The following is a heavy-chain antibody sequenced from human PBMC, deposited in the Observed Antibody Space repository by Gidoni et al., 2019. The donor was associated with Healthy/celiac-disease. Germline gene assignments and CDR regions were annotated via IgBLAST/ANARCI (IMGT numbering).Heavy chain of an antibody. CDR3: ARGCSSTSCYSTYYYYYMDV. V-gene: IGHV3-30-3*01. CDR1: GYTFSRYA. Sequence: QVQLVESGGGVCQPGRSLRLSCAASGYTFSRYAMHWARQAPGKGLEWVAVIAYDGSNKYYADSVKGRFTISRDNSKNTLYLQMNSLRAEDTAVYYCARGCSSTSCYSTYYYYYMDVWGKGTTVTVSS. J-gene: IGHJ6*03. CDR2: IAYDGSNK. D-gene: IGHD2-2*01.